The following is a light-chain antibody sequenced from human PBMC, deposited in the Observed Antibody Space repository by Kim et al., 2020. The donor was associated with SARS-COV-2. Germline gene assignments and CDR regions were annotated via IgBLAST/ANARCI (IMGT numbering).Light chain of an antibody. Sequence: VAVGLTVRITCQGDSLRSYYATWYQQKPGQAPILVIYGKNNRPSGIPDRFSGSSSGNTASLTITGTQAGDEADYYCNSRDSNDNVVFGGGTKLTVL. V-gene: IGLV3-19*01. J-gene: IGLJ2*01. CDR2: GKN. CDR1: SLRSYY. CDR3: NSRDSNDNVV.